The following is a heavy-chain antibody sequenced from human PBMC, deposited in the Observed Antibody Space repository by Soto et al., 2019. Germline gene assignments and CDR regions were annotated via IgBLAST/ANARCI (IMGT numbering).Heavy chain of an antibody. J-gene: IGHJ3*02. CDR2: ISYSGST. V-gene: IGHV4-31*03. Sequence: SETRSLTCTGSGGCLSGGGYYWAWIRQHPGNGLEWMGYISYSGSTKYKPSLQSRITISVETSKNQFSLRLTSATAADKAIYFCERTAIFRLELNAFENWGQGAKVT. CDR1: GGCLSGGGYY. D-gene: IGHD3-3*01. CDR3: ERTAIFRLELNAFEN.